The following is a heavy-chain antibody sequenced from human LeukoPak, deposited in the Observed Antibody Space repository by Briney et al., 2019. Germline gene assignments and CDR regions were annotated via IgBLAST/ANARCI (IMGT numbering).Heavy chain of an antibody. D-gene: IGHD2-15*01. V-gene: IGHV4-59*01. CDR2: IYYSGST. Sequence: SETLSLTCTVSGGSISSYYWSWIRQPPGKGLEWIGYIYYSGSTNYNPSLKSRVTISVDTSKNQFSLKLSSVTAADTAVYYCARLSVVAARSTRYAEYFQHWGQGTLVTVSS. CDR1: GGSISSYY. CDR3: ARLSVVAARSTRYAEYFQH. J-gene: IGHJ1*01.